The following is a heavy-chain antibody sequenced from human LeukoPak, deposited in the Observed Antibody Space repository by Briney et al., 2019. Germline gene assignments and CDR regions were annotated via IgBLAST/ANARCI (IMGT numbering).Heavy chain of an antibody. Sequence: GGSLRLSCAASGFTFSSYGMHWVRQAPGKGLEWVANIKQDGSEKYYVDSVKGRFTISRDNAKNSLYLQMNSLRAEDTAVYYCARPRGGSYYNGYDYWGQGILVTVSS. J-gene: IGHJ4*02. CDR3: ARPRGGSYYNGYDY. CDR2: IKQDGSEK. V-gene: IGHV3-7*01. D-gene: IGHD3-10*01. CDR1: GFTFSSYG.